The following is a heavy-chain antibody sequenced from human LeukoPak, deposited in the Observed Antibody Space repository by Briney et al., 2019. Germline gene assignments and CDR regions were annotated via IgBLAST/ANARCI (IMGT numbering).Heavy chain of an antibody. D-gene: IGHD3-16*01. CDR2: INHSGST. Sequence: SSETLSLTCAVYGGSFSGYYWSWIRQPPGKGLEWIGEINHSGSTNYDPSLKSRVTISVDTSKNQFSLKLSSVTAADTAVYYCARHSRGGYYYYYYYMDVWGKGTTVTISS. CDR3: ARHSRGGYYYYYYYMDV. V-gene: IGHV4-34*01. J-gene: IGHJ6*03. CDR1: GGSFSGYY.